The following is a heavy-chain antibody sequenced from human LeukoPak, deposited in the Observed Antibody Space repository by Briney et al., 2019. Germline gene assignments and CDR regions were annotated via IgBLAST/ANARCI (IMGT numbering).Heavy chain of an antibody. CDR1: GGTFSSYA. J-gene: IGHJ4*02. D-gene: IGHD5-24*01. V-gene: IGHV1-69*05. Sequence: SVKVSCKASGGTFSSYAISWVRQAPGQGLEWMGGIIPIFGTANYAQKFQGRVTITTDESTSTAYMELSSLRSEDTAVYYCARGHRDGSADYWGQGTLVTVSS. CDR2: IIPIFGTA. CDR3: ARGHRDGSADY.